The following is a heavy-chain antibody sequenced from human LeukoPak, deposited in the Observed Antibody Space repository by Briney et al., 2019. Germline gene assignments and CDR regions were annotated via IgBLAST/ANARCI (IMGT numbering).Heavy chain of an antibody. V-gene: IGHV3-53*01. CDR3: ARVAPPYYYDSSGYFDY. CDR2: IYSGGST. CDR1: GFTVSSKY. D-gene: IGHD3-22*01. Sequence: AGVCLRLSCAASGFTVSSKYMSWVRQAPGKGLEWVAVIYSGGSTYYADSVKGGFTVSRDNSKNTLYLQMNSLRAEDTAVYYCARVAPPYYYDSSGYFDYWGQGTLVTVSS. J-gene: IGHJ4*02.